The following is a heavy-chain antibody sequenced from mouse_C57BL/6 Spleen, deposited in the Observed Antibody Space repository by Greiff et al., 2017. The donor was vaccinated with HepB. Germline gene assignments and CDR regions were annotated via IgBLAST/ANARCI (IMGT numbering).Heavy chain of an antibody. J-gene: IGHJ2*01. V-gene: IGHV1-69*01. CDR3: ARSLIITTAVARGTYYFDY. D-gene: IGHD1-1*01. CDR1: GYTFTSYW. Sequence: QVQLQQPGAELVMPGASVKLSCKASGYTFTSYWMHWVKQRPGQGLEWIGEIDPSDSYTNYNQKFKGKSTLTVDKSSSTAYMQLSSLTSEDSAVYYCARSLIITTAVARGTYYFDYWGQGTTLTVSS. CDR2: IDPSDSYT.